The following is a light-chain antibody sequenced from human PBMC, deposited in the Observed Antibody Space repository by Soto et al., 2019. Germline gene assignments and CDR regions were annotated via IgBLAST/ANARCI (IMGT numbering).Light chain of an antibody. CDR1: ASDVGGYNY. CDR2: EVN. V-gene: IGLV2-14*01. J-gene: IGLJ1*01. Sequence: QSALTQPASMSGSPGQSITISCTGTASDVGGYNYVSWYQQLPGKAPKLMIYEVNNRPSGVSNRFSASKSGNTASLTISGLLAEDEADYYCNSYTSSSTFVFGTGTKLTVL. CDR3: NSYTSSSTFV.